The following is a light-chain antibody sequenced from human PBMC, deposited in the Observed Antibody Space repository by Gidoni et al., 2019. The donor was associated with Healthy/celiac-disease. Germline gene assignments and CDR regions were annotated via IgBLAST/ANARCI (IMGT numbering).Light chain of an antibody. V-gene: IGKV3-11*01. CDR2: DAS. CDR1: QSVSSY. J-gene: IGKJ4*01. CDR3: QQRSNWPPLT. Sequence: IVLTQSPATLSLSPGERATLSCRASQSVSSYLAWYQQKPGQAPRLLIYDASNRATGIPARFIGSGSGTDFTLTISSLEPEDFAVYYCQQRSNWPPLTFXGXTKVEIK.